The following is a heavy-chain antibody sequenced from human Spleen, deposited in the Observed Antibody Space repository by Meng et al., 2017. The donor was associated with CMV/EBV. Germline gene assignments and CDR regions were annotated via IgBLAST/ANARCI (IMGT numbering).Heavy chain of an antibody. J-gene: IGHJ4*02. CDR1: GGSISSGGYY. CDR3: ARGGGYKFHVDF. CDR2: IYNTRYT. V-gene: IGHV4-31*02. D-gene: IGHD2-2*02. Sequence: VSGGSISSGGYYWSWIRKHPGKGLEWIGFIYNTRYTYYNPSLKSRVTISEGTSKNQLSLEMTSVTAADTAVYYCARGGGYKFHVDFWGLGTLVTVSS.